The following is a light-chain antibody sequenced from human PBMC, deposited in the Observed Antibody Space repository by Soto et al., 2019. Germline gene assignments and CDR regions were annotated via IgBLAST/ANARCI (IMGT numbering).Light chain of an antibody. CDR3: QQYNDWPLT. CDR2: GAF. CDR1: QSVSSN. J-gene: IGKJ1*01. Sequence: EIVMPQSPVTLSVSPGESVTLSCRASQSVSSNLAWYQQKPGQAPSLLIYGAFTRATGIPARFSGTGSGTEFTLTISSLQSEDFALYYGQQYNDWPLTFGQGTKVDIK. V-gene: IGKV3-15*01.